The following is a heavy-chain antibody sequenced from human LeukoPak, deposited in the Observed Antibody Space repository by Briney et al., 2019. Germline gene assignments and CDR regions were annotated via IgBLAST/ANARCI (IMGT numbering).Heavy chain of an antibody. CDR1: GGSISSGSYY. J-gene: IGHJ4*02. V-gene: IGHV4-61*02. Sequence: SETLSLTCTVSGGSISSGSYYWSWIRQPAGKGLEWIGRIYTSGSTNYNPSLKSRVTISVDTSKNQFSLKLSSVTAADTAVYYCARDFPRYGGNWFDYWGQGTLVTVSS. D-gene: IGHD4-23*01. CDR3: ARDFPRYGGNWFDY. CDR2: IYTSGST.